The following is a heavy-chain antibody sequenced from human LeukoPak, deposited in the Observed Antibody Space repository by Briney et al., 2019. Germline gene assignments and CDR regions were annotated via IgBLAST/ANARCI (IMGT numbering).Heavy chain of an antibody. CDR3: ARGDIAAAINWFDP. V-gene: IGHV3-30-3*01. D-gene: IGHD6-13*01. CDR1: GFTFSSYA. Sequence: GGSLRLSCVASGFTFSSYAMHWVRQAPGKGLEWVAVISYDGSNKYYADSVKGRFTISRDNSKNTPYLQMNSLRAEDTAVYYCARGDIAAAINWFDPWGPGTLVTVSS. J-gene: IGHJ5*02. CDR2: ISYDGSNK.